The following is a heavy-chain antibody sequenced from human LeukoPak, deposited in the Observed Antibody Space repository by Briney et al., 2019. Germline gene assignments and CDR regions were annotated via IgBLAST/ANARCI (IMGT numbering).Heavy chain of an antibody. CDR1: GFTFSSYW. CDR3: AQQPNDYHSSGYYRSAEYFQH. Sequence: SGGSLRLSCAASGFTFSSYWMSWVRQAPGKGLEWVANIKQDGSEKYYVDSVKGRFTISRDNAKDSLYLQMNSLRAEDAAVYYCAQQPNDYHSSGYYRSAEYFQHWGQGTLVTVSS. J-gene: IGHJ1*01. D-gene: IGHD3-22*01. CDR2: IKQDGSEK. V-gene: IGHV3-7*01.